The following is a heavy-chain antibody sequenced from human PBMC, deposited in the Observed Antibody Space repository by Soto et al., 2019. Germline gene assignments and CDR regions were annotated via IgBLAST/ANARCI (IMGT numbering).Heavy chain of an antibody. CDR2: INHSGST. Sequence: PSETLSLTCAVYGGSFSGYYWSWIRQPPGKGLEWIGEINHSGSTNYNPSLKSRVTISVDTSKNQFPLKLSSVTAADTAVYYCARLTMVRGVHAYYYGMDVWGQGTTVT. V-gene: IGHV4-34*01. D-gene: IGHD3-10*01. CDR1: GGSFSGYY. CDR3: ARLTMVRGVHAYYYGMDV. J-gene: IGHJ6*02.